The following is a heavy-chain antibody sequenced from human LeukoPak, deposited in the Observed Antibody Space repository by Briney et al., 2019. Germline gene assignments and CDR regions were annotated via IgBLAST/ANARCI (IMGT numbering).Heavy chain of an antibody. Sequence: PSETLSLTCTVSGGSISSGGYYWSWIRQPPGKGLEWIGYIYHSGSTYYNPSLKSRVTISVDRSKNQFSLKLSSVTAADTAVYYCARDRLDGGTISWGQGTLVTVSS. V-gene: IGHV4-30-2*01. J-gene: IGHJ5*02. CDR2: IYHSGST. CDR3: ARDRLDGGTIS. D-gene: IGHD3-3*01. CDR1: GGSISSGGYY.